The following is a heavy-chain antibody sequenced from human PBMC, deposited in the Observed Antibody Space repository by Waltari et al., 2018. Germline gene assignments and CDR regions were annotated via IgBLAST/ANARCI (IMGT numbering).Heavy chain of an antibody. V-gene: IGHV3-74*01. CDR3: ASGNSHAFDL. Sequence: EVQLVESGGGLVQPGGSLRVSCTASGFTFSSYWMHWVRQVPGKGLVWVVRINSDGSGTSYADSAKGRFTISRDNAKNTLFLQMNSLRGEDTAVYYCASGNSHAFDLWGQGTMVTVSS. CDR1: GFTFSSYW. CDR2: INSDGSGT. J-gene: IGHJ3*01. D-gene: IGHD1-7*01.